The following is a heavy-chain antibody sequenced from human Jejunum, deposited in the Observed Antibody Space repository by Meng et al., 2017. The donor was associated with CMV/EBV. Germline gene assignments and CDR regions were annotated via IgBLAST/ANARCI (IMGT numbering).Heavy chain of an antibody. V-gene: IGHV3-48*03. CDR2: ISDSDNTM. D-gene: IGHD3-10*01. CDR3: AREWGYYNSGDAFDL. J-gene: IGHJ3*01. CDR1: FSLSLYE. Sequence: FSLSLYEINWFRQAPGKGLEWVSYISDSDNTMYYSDSVQCRFTLSRDDAKNSLYLHMNGLRAEDTAVYYCAREWGYYNSGDAFDLWGQGTMVTVSS.